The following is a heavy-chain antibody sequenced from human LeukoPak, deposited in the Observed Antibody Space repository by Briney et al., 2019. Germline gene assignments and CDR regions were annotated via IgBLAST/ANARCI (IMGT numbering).Heavy chain of an antibody. J-gene: IGHJ4*02. CDR2: ISGSVYYT. Sequence: GGSLRLSPAPSRFTFSSYSMNCVPQAQGKGLEWVSSISGSVYYTYYADSVKGRFTICRDNAKNSLYLQMNSLRAEDTAVYLCTREVITVDQSHDYWGQGTLVTVSS. D-gene: IGHD3-10*01. CDR1: RFTFSSYS. CDR3: TREVITVDQSHDY. V-gene: IGHV3-21*01.